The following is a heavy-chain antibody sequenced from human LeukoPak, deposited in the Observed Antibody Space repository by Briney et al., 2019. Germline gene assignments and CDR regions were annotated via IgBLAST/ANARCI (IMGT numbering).Heavy chain of an antibody. CDR1: GGTFSSYA. V-gene: IGHV1-69*01. CDR2: IIPIFGTA. D-gene: IGHD2-2*01. CDR3: ARDLIPPPKNPLRMPNYYYGMDV. Sequence: GSSVKVSCKASGGTFSSYAISWVRQAPGQGLEWMGGIIPIFGTANYAQKFQGRVTITADESTSTADMELSSLRCGDPGVYYCARDLIPPPKNPLRMPNYYYGMDVWGQGTTATVS. J-gene: IGHJ6*02.